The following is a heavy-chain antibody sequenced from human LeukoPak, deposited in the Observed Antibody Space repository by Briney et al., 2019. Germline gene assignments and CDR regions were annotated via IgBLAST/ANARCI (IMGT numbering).Heavy chain of an antibody. CDR2: ISGSDGST. CDR3: ATGVTNVGGGY. D-gene: IGHD2-8*01. CDR1: GFTFSSYA. J-gene: IGHJ4*02. V-gene: IGHV3-23*01. Sequence: PGGSLRLSCAASGFTFSSYAMSWVRQAPGMGLEWVSTISGSDGSTYYADSVKGRFTISRDNSRNTLYLQMNSLRAEDTAVYYCATGVTNVGGGYWGQGTLVTVSS.